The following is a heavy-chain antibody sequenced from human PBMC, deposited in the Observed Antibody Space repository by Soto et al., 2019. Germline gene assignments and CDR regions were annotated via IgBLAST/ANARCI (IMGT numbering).Heavy chain of an antibody. CDR2: ISSSSSYI. V-gene: IGHV3-21*01. D-gene: IGHD1-1*01. Sequence: EVQLVESGGGLVKPGGSLRLSCAASGFTFSSYSMNWVRQAPGKGLEWVSSISSSSSYIYYADSVKGRFTISRDNAKNSLYLQMNSLRAEDTAVYYCARDGGRGSLETHNYFDYWGQGTLVTVSS. CDR1: GFTFSSYS. CDR3: ARDGGRGSLETHNYFDY. J-gene: IGHJ4*02.